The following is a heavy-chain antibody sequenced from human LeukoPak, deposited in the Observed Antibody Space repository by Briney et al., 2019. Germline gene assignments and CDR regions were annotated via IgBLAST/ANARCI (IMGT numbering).Heavy chain of an antibody. CDR3: ASIGVEMATIRASSFDY. CDR1: GGSISSSSYY. Sequence: PSETLSLTCTVSGGSISSSSYYWGWIRQPPGKGLEWIGSIYYSGSTYYNPSLKSRVTISVDTSKNQFSLKLSSVTAADTAVYYCASIGVEMATIRASSFDYWGQGTLVTVSS. D-gene: IGHD5-24*01. J-gene: IGHJ4*02. V-gene: IGHV4-39*07. CDR2: IYYSGST.